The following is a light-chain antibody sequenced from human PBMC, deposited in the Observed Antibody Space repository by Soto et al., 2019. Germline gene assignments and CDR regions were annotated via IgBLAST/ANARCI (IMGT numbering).Light chain of an antibody. J-gene: IGKJ1*01. CDR1: HIISTY. Sequence: DIQMTQSPSSLSASVGDRVTISCRASHIISTYLNWYQQKPGTAPRLLISRASSVKSGVPPRFSGSGSGRDFTLTISSLRPEDIATYFCQQSYTSPPWTFGQGTKVEV. V-gene: IGKV1-39*01. CDR3: QQSYTSPPWT. CDR2: RAS.